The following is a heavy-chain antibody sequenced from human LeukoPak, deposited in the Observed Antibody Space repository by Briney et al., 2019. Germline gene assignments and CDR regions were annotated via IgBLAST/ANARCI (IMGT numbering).Heavy chain of an antibody. CDR2: IYYSGST. Sequence: PSETLSLTCTVSGGSISSGDYYWSWIRQPPGKGLEWIGYIYYSGSTYYNPSLKSRVTISVDTSKNQFSLKLSSVAAADTAVYYCAREVPYYYGSGSYYYFDYWGQGTLVTVSS. CDR3: AREVPYYYGSGSYYYFDY. CDR1: GGSISSGDYY. V-gene: IGHV4-30-4*01. J-gene: IGHJ4*02. D-gene: IGHD3-10*01.